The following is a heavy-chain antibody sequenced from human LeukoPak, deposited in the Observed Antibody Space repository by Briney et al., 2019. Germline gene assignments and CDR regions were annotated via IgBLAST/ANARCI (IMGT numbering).Heavy chain of an antibody. Sequence: GGSLRLSCAASGFTFSSYPMHWVRQAPGKGLEWVAFISYDGGMTYYADSIKGRFTISRDNSNFTLYLRMDSLGPGDTAVYYCVRGPYAVSDPFDYWGQGTLVTVSS. CDR2: ISYDGGMT. J-gene: IGHJ4*02. CDR3: VRGPYAVSDPFDY. V-gene: IGHV3-30*04. D-gene: IGHD6-19*01. CDR1: GFTFSSYP.